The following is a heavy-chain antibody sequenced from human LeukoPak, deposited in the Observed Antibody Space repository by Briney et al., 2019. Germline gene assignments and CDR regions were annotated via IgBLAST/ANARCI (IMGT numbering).Heavy chain of an antibody. V-gene: IGHV4-61*02. D-gene: IGHD3-10*01. CDR2: IYTGGST. Sequence: SQTLSLTCTVSGGSISSGSYYWSWIRQPAGKGLEWIGRIYTGGSTYYNPSLKSRVTISVDTSKNQFSLKLSSVTAADTAVYYCAREKYGSGSGIDYWGQGTLVTVSS. CDR1: GGSISSGSYY. CDR3: AREKYGSGSGIDY. J-gene: IGHJ4*02.